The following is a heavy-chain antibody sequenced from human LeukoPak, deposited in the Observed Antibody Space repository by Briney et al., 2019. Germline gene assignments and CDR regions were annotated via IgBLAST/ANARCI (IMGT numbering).Heavy chain of an antibody. CDR1: GGSISSYY. CDR2: IYTSGST. CDR3: ARHVLAARTFDY. J-gene: IGHJ4*02. V-gene: IGHV4-4*09. Sequence: NPSETLSLTCTVSGGSISSYYWSWIRQPPGKGLEWIGYIYTSGSTNYNPSLKSRVTISVDTSKNQFSLKLSSVTAADTAVHYCARHVLAARTFDYWGREPWSPSPQ. D-gene: IGHD6-6*01.